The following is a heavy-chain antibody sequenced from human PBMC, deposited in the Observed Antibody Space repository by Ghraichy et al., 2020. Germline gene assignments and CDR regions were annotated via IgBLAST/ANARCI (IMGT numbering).Heavy chain of an antibody. J-gene: IGHJ4*01. Sequence: SETLSLTCTVSGGSISTGYYWSWIRHHPGKGLEWIGYIHHSGSTYYNPSLESRLTISVETSKNQFSLKLNSVTAADTAVHYCARLRCILGNCYIDYWGQGTLVTVSS. CDR2: IHHSGST. CDR1: GGSISTGYY. V-gene: IGHV4-31*03. CDR3: ARLRCILGNCYIDY. D-gene: IGHD2-8*01.